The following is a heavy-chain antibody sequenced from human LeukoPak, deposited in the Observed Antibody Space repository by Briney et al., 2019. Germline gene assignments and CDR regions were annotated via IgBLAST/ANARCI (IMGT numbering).Heavy chain of an antibody. J-gene: IGHJ4*02. V-gene: IGHV3-23*01. CDR2: ISGSGGST. Sequence: GGSLRLSCAASGXXXXSYAMSWVRQAPXXXXXWVSAISGSGGSTYYADSVKGRFTISRDNSKNTLYLQMNSLRAEDTAVYYCAKDPPYYYDSSGSYDYWGQGTLVTVSS. CDR3: AKDPPYYYDSSGSYDY. D-gene: IGHD3-22*01. CDR1: GXXXXSYA.